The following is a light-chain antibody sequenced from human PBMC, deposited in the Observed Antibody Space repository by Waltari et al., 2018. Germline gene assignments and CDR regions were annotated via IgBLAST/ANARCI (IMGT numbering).Light chain of an antibody. Sequence: EIVLTQSPGTLSLSPGERATLSCRASQSVSSSYLAWYQQKPGQAPRLLIHGASSRATGIPDRISGSGSGTDFTLTLSSLEPEDFAVYYCKQHGTSPFTFGQGTKVEIK. J-gene: IGKJ2*01. CDR1: QSVSSSY. CDR2: GAS. V-gene: IGKV3-20*01. CDR3: KQHGTSPFT.